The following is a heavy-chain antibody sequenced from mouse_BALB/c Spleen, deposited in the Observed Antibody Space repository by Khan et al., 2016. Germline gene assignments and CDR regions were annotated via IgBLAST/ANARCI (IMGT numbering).Heavy chain of an antibody. J-gene: IGHJ2*01. V-gene: IGHV1-7*01. Sequence: QVQLQQSGAELAKPGASVKMSCKASGYTFTSYWMHWVKQRPGQGLEWIGYINPSTGYTEYNQKFKDKATLTADKSSSTAYMQLSSLTSEDSAVYYCASAWEGGFDYWGQGTTLTVSS. D-gene: IGHD4-1*01. CDR3: ASAWEGGFDY. CDR1: GYTFTSYW. CDR2: INPSTGYT.